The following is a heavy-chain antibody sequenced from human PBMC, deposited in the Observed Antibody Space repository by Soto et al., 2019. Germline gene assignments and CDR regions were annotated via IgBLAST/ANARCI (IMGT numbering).Heavy chain of an antibody. D-gene: IGHD2-21*02. J-gene: IGHJ4*02. CDR1: GYTFANYG. CDR3: ARAPILVSVTLHENYFDS. Sequence: QVQLMQSGTEVKKPGASVKVSCKASGYTFANYGISWVRQAPGQGLEWVGWITANNGATNYAPQVQGRVTLTIDTSTGTAYMDLRSLRSDDTAVYYCARAPILVSVTLHENYFDSWGQGTLVTVSS. V-gene: IGHV1-18*04. CDR2: ITANNGAT.